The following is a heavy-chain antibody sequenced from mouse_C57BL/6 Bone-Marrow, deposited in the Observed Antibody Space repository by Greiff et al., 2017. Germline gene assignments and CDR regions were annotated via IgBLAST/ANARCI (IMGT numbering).Heavy chain of an antibody. D-gene: IGHD1-1*01. J-gene: IGHJ3*01. CDR3: ARHEEEVSSYPAWFAY. CDR2: FYPGSGSI. Sequence: VQLQQSGAELVKPGASVKLSCKASGYTFTEYTIHWVKQRSGQGLEWIGWFYPGSGSIKYNEKFKDKATLTADKSSSTVYMELSRLTSEDSAVYFWARHEEEVSSYPAWFAYWGQGTLVTVSA. V-gene: IGHV1-62-2*01. CDR1: GYTFTEYT.